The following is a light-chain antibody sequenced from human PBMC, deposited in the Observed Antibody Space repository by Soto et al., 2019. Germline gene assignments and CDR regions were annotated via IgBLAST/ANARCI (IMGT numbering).Light chain of an antibody. Sequence: IHMTQSPCSLSASVGDRVTITCRASQRITTYLNWYQQKPGKAPKLLISTAATLQGGVPSRFSGSGSGTDFTLTITTLQPEDFATYFCQQSYSTPYTFGQGTKLEIK. CDR3: QQSYSTPYT. CDR2: TAA. V-gene: IGKV1-39*01. CDR1: QRITTY. J-gene: IGKJ2*01.